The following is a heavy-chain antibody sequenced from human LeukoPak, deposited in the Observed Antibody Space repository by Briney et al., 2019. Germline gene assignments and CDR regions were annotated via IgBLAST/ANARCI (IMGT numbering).Heavy chain of an antibody. CDR2: IYYSGST. CDR1: GGSISSSSYY. D-gene: IGHD3-3*01. CDR3: ARDECYDFWSGYSLVKYYYGMDV. Sequence: PSETLSLTCTVSGGSISSSSYYWGWIRQPPGKGLEWIGSIYYSGSTYYNPSLKSRVTISVDTSKNQFSLKLSSVTAADTAVYYCARDECYDFWSGYSLVKYYYGMDVWGQGTTVTVSS. V-gene: IGHV4-39*02. J-gene: IGHJ6*02.